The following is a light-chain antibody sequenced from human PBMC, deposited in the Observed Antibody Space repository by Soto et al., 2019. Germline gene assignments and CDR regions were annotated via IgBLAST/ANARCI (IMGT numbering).Light chain of an antibody. CDR2: DAS. J-gene: IGKJ5*01. CDR3: QQRSNWPIT. CDR1: QSVSSY. V-gene: IGKV3-11*01. Sequence: EIVLTQSPATLSLSPGERATLSCRASQSVSSYLAWYQQKPGQAPRLLIYDASNRATGIPARFSGSGSGTAFTLAISSLEPEEFAVYYWQQRSNWPITFGQGTRLEIK.